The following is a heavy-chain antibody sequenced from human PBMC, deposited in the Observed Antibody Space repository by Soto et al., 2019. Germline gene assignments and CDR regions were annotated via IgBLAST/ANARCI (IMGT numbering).Heavy chain of an antibody. CDR1: GFTFSSYA. CDR3: ARDPSSLTRFDY. Sequence: QVQLVESGGGVVQPGRSLRLSCAASGFTFSSYAMHWVHQAPGKGLEWVAVISYDGSNKYYADSVKGRFTISRDNAKNTLYLQMNGMRAEETAVYYCARDPSSLTRFDYWGQGTLVTVSS. V-gene: IGHV3-30-3*01. J-gene: IGHJ4*02. D-gene: IGHD2-2*01. CDR2: ISYDGSNK.